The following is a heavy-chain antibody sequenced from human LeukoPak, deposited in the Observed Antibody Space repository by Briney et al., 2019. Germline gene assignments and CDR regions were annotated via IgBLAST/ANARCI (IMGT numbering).Heavy chain of an antibody. CDR2: AYYRSKWST. V-gene: IGHV6-1*01. CDR1: GDSVSSNSAA. J-gene: IGHJ4*02. D-gene: IGHD1-1*01. Sequence: SQTLSLTCAISGDSVSSNSAAWNWIRQSPSRGLEWLGRAYYRSKWSTYYAVSVKSRISINRDTSKNQISLQLNSVTPEDTAVYYCARSTGPIDYWGQGTLVTVSS. CDR3: ARSTGPIDY.